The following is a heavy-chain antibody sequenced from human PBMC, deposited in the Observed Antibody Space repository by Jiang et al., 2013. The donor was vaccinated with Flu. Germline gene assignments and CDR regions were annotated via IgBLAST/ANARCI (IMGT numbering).Heavy chain of an antibody. V-gene: IGHV4-59*01. CDR2: IYYSGST. J-gene: IGHJ4*02. CDR1: GGSISSYY. CDR3: ARSNSGSYELFDY. Sequence: ETLSLTCTVSGGSISSYYWSWIRQPPGKGLEWIGYIYYSGSTNYNPSLKSRVTISVDTSKNQFSLKLSSVTAADTAVYYCARSNSGSYELFDYWGQGTLVTVSS. D-gene: IGHD1-26*01.